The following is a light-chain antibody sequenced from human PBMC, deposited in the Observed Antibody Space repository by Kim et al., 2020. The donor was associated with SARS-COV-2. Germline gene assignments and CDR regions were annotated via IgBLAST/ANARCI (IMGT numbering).Light chain of an antibody. V-gene: IGKV3-11*01. J-gene: IGKJ2*03. CDR2: DAS. CDR1: QSVSSH. Sequence: LSVGPGDRAPLCRRASQSVSSHVAWYQQQPGQAPRLIIYDASHWATSIPARFSGSGSGTDFTLTISSLESEDFAVYDCQQRSNWPSFAQGTKLEI. CDR3: QQRSNWPS.